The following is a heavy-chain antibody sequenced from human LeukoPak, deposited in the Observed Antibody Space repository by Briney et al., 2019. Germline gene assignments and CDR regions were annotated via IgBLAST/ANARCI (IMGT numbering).Heavy chain of an antibody. D-gene: IGHD1-7*01. CDR3: ASVPGTTWSAFDI. V-gene: IGHV1-18*01. CDR1: GYTFTSYG. CDR2: ISAYNGNT. J-gene: IGHJ3*02. Sequence: ASVKVSCKASGYTFTSYGISWVRPAPGQGLAWMGWISAYNGNTNYAQKLQGRVTMTTDTSTSTAYMELRSLRSDDTAVYYCASVPGTTWSAFDIWGQGTMVTVSS.